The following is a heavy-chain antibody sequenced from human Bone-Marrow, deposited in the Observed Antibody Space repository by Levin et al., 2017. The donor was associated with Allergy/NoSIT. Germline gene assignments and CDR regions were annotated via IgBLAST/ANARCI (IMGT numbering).Heavy chain of an antibody. CDR3: ARGDCSSTSCNSPNLDY. V-gene: IGHV4-30-2*01. D-gene: IGHD2-2*02. Sequence: LRLSCAVSGGSISSGGYSWTWIRQPPGKGLEWIGYIYHSESIYYNPSLKSRVTISVDTSKNHFSLKLSSVTAADTAVYYCARGDCSSTSCNSPNLDYWGQGTLVTVSS. CDR1: GGSISSGGYS. CDR2: IYHSESI. J-gene: IGHJ4*02.